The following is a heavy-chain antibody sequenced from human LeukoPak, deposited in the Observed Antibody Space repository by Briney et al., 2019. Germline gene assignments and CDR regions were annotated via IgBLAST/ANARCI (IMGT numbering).Heavy chain of an antibody. CDR1: GFTFSSYA. D-gene: IGHD6-19*01. CDR2: ISGSGGST. V-gene: IGHV3-23*01. J-gene: IGHJ4*02. Sequence: PGGSLRLSCAASGFTFSSYAMSWVRQAPGKGLEWVSAISGSGGSTYYADSVKGRFTISRDNAKNSLYLQMNSLRAEDTAVYYRAREWAAPSSGWRRRGWYFEYWGQGTLVTVSS. CDR3: AREWAAPSSGWRRRGWYFEY.